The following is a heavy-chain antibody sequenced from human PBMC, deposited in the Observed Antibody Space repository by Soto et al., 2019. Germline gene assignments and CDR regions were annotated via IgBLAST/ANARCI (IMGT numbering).Heavy chain of an antibody. D-gene: IGHD3-22*01. CDR1: GFTFSNNG. CDR3: ARDWGVYDSDMGSHIPHLDS. J-gene: IGHJ4*02. V-gene: IGHV3-48*02. CDR2: ISIGSSII. Sequence: EVQLVESGGGLVQPGGSLRLSCEASGFTFSNNGMNWVRQAPGKGLEWVSFISIGSSIIDYADSVRGRFTISRDNVKNSLYLHMNSLRDEDTAVYYCARDWGVYDSDMGSHIPHLDSWGQGTLVTVSS.